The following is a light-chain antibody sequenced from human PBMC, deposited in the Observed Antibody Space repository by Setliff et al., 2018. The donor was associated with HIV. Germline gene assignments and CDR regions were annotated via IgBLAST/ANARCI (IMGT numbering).Light chain of an antibody. Sequence: QSVLTQHDSVSGSPGQSITISCTGTSSDIGSYNFVSWYQQHPGKAPKLMIFDVTRRPSGVSDRFSGSKSGHTASLTISGLQAEDEADYYCSSYTTSSTYVFGTGTKVTVL. CDR3: SSYTTSSTYV. CDR1: SSDIGSYNF. CDR2: DVT. J-gene: IGLJ1*01. V-gene: IGLV2-14*03.